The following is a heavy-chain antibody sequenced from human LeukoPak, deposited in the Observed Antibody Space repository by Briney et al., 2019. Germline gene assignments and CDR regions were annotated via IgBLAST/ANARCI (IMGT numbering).Heavy chain of an antibody. Sequence: GGSLRLSCAASGFTFSSYGMHWVRQAPGKGLEWVAFIRYDGSNKYYADSVKGRFTISRDNAKNSLYLQMNSLRAEDTAVYYCARDPRGYCSGGSCYSSYYYYYMDVWGKGTTVTVSS. CDR3: ARDPRGYCSGGSCYSSYYYYYMDV. CDR1: GFTFSSYG. CDR2: IRYDGSNK. J-gene: IGHJ6*03. D-gene: IGHD2-15*01. V-gene: IGHV3-30*02.